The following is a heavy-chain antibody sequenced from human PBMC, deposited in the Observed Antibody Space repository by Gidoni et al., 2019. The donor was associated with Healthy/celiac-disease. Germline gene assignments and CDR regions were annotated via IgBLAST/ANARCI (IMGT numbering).Heavy chain of an antibody. J-gene: IGHJ4*02. CDR3: ARVFGRDGYNYDLYYFDY. CDR1: GFTFSSYG. CDR2: IWYDGSNK. V-gene: IGHV3-33*01. Sequence: QVQLVESGGGVVQPGRSLRLSCAASGFTFSSYGMHWVRQAPGKGLEWVAVIWYDGSNKYYADSVKGRFTISRDNSKNTLYLQMNSLRAEDTAVYYCARVFGRDGYNYDLYYFDYWGQGTLVTVSS. D-gene: IGHD5-12*01.